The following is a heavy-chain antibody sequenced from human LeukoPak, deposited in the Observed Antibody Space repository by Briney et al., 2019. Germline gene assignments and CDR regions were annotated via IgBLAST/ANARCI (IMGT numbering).Heavy chain of an antibody. J-gene: IGHJ4*02. V-gene: IGHV4-39*01. D-gene: IGHD2-21*01. Sequence: SETLSLTRTVSGGSISSYYWGWIRQPPGKGLEWIGSIYYSGSTYYNPSLKSRVTISVDTSKNQFSLKLSSVTAADTAVYYCARQGLYCGGDCYSSFYWGQGTLVTVSS. CDR1: GGSISSYY. CDR2: IYYSGST. CDR3: ARQGLYCGGDCYSSFY.